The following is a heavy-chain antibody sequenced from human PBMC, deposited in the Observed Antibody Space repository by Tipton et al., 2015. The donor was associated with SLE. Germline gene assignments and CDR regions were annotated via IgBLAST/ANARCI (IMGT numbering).Heavy chain of an antibody. V-gene: IGHV4-38-2*01. CDR3: VRLELPATKADY. Sequence: TLSLTCAVSGYSISSGYYWAWIRQPPGKGLEWIASIHHSGSTHYNPSLKSRVTISRDTSKNQFSLKLTSVTAADTAVYYCVRLELPATKADYWGPGTLVIVSA. J-gene: IGHJ4*02. D-gene: IGHD5-24*01. CDR2: IHHSGST. CDR1: GYSISSGYY.